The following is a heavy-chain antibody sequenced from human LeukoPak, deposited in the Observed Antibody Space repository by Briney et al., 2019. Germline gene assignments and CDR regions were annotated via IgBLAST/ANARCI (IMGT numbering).Heavy chain of an antibody. D-gene: IGHD5-24*01. V-gene: IGHV3-23*01. J-gene: IGHJ4*02. CDR2: ISGSGGST. CDR3: AKCRTGYTVDY. Sequence: PGGSLRLSCAASGFTVSSNYMSWVRQAPGKGLEWVSAISGSGGSTYYADSVKGRFTISRDNSKNTLYLQMNSLRAEDTAVYYCAKCRTGYTVDYWGQGTLVTVSS. CDR1: GFTVSSNY.